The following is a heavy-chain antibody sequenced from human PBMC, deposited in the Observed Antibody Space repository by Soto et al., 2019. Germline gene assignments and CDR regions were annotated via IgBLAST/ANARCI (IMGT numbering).Heavy chain of an antibody. CDR2: INPSGGST. Sequence: GASVKVSCKASGYTFTSYYMHWVRQAPGQGLEWMGIINPSGGSTSYAQKFRGRVTMTRDTSTSTVYMELSSLRSEDTAVYYCARVSPRRDMVREREFDPWGQGTLVTVSS. J-gene: IGHJ5*02. CDR1: GYTFTSYY. CDR3: ARVSPRRDMVREREFDP. D-gene: IGHD3-10*01. V-gene: IGHV1-46*01.